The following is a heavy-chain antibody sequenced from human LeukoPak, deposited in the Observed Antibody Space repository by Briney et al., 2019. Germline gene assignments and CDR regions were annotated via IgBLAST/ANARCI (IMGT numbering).Heavy chain of an antibody. CDR2: IYSSGST. Sequence: SETLSLTCTISGGSISSNYWSWIRQPAGKGLEWIGRIYSSGSTNYNPSLKNRITMSVDTSKNQFSLNLIAVTAADTAVYYCAREVRKYQLLERSYYYFYMDVWGKGTTVTVSS. D-gene: IGHD2-2*01. CDR1: GGSISSNY. CDR3: AREVRKYQLLERSYYYFYMDV. V-gene: IGHV4-4*07. J-gene: IGHJ6*03.